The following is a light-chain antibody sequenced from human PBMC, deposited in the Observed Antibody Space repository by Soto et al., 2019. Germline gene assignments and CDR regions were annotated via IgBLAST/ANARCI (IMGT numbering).Light chain of an antibody. J-gene: IGKJ1*01. V-gene: IGKV1-33*01. CDR2: GAS. CDR3: QQYGSSPWT. CDR1: QDISNY. Sequence: SHMTQSPASLASSVGDRVTITCHSSQDISNYLNWYQQKPGKAPKLLIYGASSLRSGVPLRFSGSGSGTDFTLTISRLEPEDFAVYYCQQYGSSPWTFGQGTKV.